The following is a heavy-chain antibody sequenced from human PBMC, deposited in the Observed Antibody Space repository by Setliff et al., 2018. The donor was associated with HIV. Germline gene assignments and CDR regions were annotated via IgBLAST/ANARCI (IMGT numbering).Heavy chain of an antibody. Sequence: PGGSLRLSCVASGFSFSTYSMNWVRQAPGKGLEWISYISSRSDYIYYADSVKGRFTISRDNAKDTLYLQLNSVRAEDTALYYCARKIYYYESRDKGWFDSWGQGTLVTVSS. V-gene: IGHV3-21*01. CDR3: ARKIYYYESRDKGWFDS. CDR2: ISSRSDYI. D-gene: IGHD3-22*01. J-gene: IGHJ5*01. CDR1: GFSFSTYS.